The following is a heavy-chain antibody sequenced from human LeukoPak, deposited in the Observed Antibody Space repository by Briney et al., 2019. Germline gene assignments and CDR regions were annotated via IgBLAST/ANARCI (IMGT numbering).Heavy chain of an antibody. CDR3: ARGGGRYSVDY. CDR2: ISPNSGDT. D-gene: IGHD1-26*01. CDR1: GYTFIDYY. Sequence: ASVKVSCKASGYTFIDYYMHWVRQAPGQGLEWIGWISPNSGDTKYVQKFQGRVTMTRDTSITTVYMELSGLSFDYTAVYYCARGGGRYSVDYWGQGTLVIVSS. J-gene: IGHJ4*02. V-gene: IGHV1-2*02.